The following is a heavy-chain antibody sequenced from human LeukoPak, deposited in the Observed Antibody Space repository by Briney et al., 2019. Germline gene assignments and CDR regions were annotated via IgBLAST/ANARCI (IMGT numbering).Heavy chain of an antibody. J-gene: IGHJ4*02. CDR3: ARDFTRSSRGY. V-gene: IGHV1-2*02. Sequence: ASVKVSCKASGYTFTGYSMHWVRQAPGQGLEWMGWINPNSGDTNFAQKFQGRVTMTRDTSINTVYMELSRLRSDDTAVYYCARDFTRSSRGYWGQGTLVTVSS. CDR1: GYTFTGYS. CDR2: INPNSGDT. D-gene: IGHD6-13*01.